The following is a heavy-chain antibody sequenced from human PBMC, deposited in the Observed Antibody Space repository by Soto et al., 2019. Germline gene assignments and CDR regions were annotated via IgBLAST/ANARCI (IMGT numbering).Heavy chain of an antibody. CDR2: SRYRANLYKT. V-gene: IGHV3-72*01. CDR3: ARDSSNWSFDF. D-gene: IGHD6-13*01. Sequence: GGSLRLSCAASGFSFSDHHMDWVREAPGKGLEWVGRSRYRANLYKTEYAASVHGRFTISRDESRDILYLQMNSLKIEDTAVYYCARDSSNWSFDFWGRGTLVTVSS. CDR1: GFSFSDHH. J-gene: IGHJ4*02.